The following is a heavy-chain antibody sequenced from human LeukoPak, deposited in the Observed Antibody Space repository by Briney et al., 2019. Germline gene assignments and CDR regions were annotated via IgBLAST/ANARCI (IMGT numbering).Heavy chain of an antibody. CDR1: GGTFSSYA. CDR3: ARDSDTAMAQGVYYYYYGMDV. V-gene: IGHV1-69*04. D-gene: IGHD5-18*01. Sequence: SVKVSCKASGGTFSSYAISWVRQAPGQGLEWMGRIIPISGIANYAQKFQGRVTITADKSTSTAYMELSSLRSEDTAVYYCARDSDTAMAQGVYYYYYGMDVWGQGTTVTVSS. J-gene: IGHJ6*02. CDR2: IIPISGIA.